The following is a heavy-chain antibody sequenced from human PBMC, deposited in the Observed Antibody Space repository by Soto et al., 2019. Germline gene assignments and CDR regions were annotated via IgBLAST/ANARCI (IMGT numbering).Heavy chain of an antibody. CDR2: MNPNSGNT. Sequence: GASVKVSCKASGGTFSSYTISWVRQAPGQGLEWMGWMNPNSGNTSYAQKFQGRVTMTRNTSISTAYMELSSLRSEDTAVYYCAKRSRTRTMDVWGQGTTVTVSS. D-gene: IGHD1-1*01. J-gene: IGHJ6*02. CDR3: AKRSRTRTMDV. V-gene: IGHV1-8*02. CDR1: GGTFSSYT.